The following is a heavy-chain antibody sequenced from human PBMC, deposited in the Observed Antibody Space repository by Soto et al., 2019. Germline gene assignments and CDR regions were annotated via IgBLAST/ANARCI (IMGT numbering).Heavy chain of an antibody. V-gene: IGHV1-46*01. CDR3: ARDFKAAAGFSGWFDP. CDR2: INPSGGST. Sequence: ASVKVSCKASGYTFTSYYMHLVRQAPGQGLEWMGIINPSGGSTSYAQKFQGRVTMTRDTSTSTVYMELSSLRSEDTAVYYCARDFKAAAGFSGWFDPWGQGTLVTVSS. CDR1: GYTFTSYY. D-gene: IGHD6-13*01. J-gene: IGHJ5*02.